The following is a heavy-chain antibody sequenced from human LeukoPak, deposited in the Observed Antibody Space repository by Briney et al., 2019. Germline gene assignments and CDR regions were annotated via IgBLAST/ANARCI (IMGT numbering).Heavy chain of an antibody. D-gene: IGHD3-3*01. J-gene: IGHJ4*02. Sequence: GASVKVSCKASGGTFSSYAISWVRQAPGQGLEWMGRIIPIFGTANYAQKFQGRVTITTDESTSTAYMELSSLRSEDTAVYYCARSQGFLEWLLYLLDYWGQGTLVTVSS. V-gene: IGHV1-69*05. CDR2: IIPIFGTA. CDR3: ARSQGFLEWLLYLLDY. CDR1: GGTFSSYA.